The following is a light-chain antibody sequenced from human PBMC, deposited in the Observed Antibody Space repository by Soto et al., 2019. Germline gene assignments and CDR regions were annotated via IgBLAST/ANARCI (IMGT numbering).Light chain of an antibody. CDR1: QHISEY. V-gene: IGKV1-33*01. CDR2: DAS. Sequence: DIQMTQSPSSLSASVGDRVTITCQASQHISEYLNWYQYKPGKAPKLLITDASNLKTGVPSRFSGSGSGTEYTFTINSLQPEDIATYYCQQSYNSPRTFGQGTKVEV. CDR3: QQSYNSPRT. J-gene: IGKJ1*01.